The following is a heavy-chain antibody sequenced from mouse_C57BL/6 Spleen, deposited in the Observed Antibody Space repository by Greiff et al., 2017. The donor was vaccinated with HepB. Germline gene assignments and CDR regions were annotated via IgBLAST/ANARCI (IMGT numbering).Heavy chain of an antibody. Sequence: EVKLVESGPGLVKPSQSLSLTCSVTGYSITSGYYWNWIRQFPGNKLEWMGYISYDGSNNYNPSLKNRISITRDTSKNQFFLKLNSVTTEDTATYYCARYGYGSSYGVDYWGQGTTLTVSS. CDR1: GYSITSGYY. CDR3: ARYGYGSSYGVDY. V-gene: IGHV3-6*01. CDR2: ISYDGSN. D-gene: IGHD1-1*01. J-gene: IGHJ2*01.